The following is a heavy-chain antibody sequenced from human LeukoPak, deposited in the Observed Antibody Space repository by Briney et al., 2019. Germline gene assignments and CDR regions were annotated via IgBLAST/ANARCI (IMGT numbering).Heavy chain of an antibody. V-gene: IGHV1-46*01. CDR1: GYTFTSYY. CDR2: INPSGGST. CDR3: ARDFRWQWLDSLGLRYGMDV. J-gene: IGHJ6*02. D-gene: IGHD6-19*01. Sequence: ASVKVPCKASGYTFTSYYMHWVRQAPGQGLEWMGIINPSGGSTSYAQKFQGRVTMTRDTSTSTVYMELSSLRSEDTAVYYCARDFRWQWLDSLGLRYGMDVWGQGTTVTVSS.